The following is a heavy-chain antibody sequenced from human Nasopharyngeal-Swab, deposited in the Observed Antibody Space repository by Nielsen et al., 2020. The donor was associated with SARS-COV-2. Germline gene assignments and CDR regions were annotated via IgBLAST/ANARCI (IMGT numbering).Heavy chain of an antibody. CDR1: GGSISSYY. V-gene: IGHV4-59*01. CDR3: ARDRLRAGYGMDV. Sequence: SETLSLTCTVSGGSISSYYWSWIRQSPAKGLEWIGYIYSSGSTNYNPSLKSRVTISVDTSKNQFSLKLTSVTAADTAVYYCARDRLRAGYGMDVWGQGTTVTVSS. J-gene: IGHJ6*02. CDR2: IYSSGST.